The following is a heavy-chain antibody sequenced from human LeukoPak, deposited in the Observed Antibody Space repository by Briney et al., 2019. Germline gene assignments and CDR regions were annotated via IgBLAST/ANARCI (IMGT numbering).Heavy chain of an antibody. CDR1: GGSISSYY. CDR2: IYYSGST. J-gene: IGHJ4*02. CDR3: ARVTGYMIEDYFDY. Sequence: PSETLSLTCTVSGGSISSYYWSWIRQPPGKGLVWIGYIYYSGSTNYNPSLKSRVTISVDTSKNQFSLKLRSVTAADTAVYYCARVTGYMIEDYFDYWGQGILVTVSS. V-gene: IGHV4-59*01. D-gene: IGHD3-9*01.